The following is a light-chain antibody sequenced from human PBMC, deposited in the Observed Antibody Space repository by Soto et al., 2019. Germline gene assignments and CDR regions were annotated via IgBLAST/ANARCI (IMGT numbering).Light chain of an antibody. Sequence: QSVLTQPPSVSGAPGQRVTISCTGSSSNIGAGYDVHWYQQLPGTAPKLLIYGNGNRPSGVPDRFSGSKSGTSASLAITGLQAEDETDYYCQSYDRSLSGWVFGGGTQLTVL. J-gene: IGLJ3*02. CDR2: GNG. CDR3: QSYDRSLSGWV. CDR1: SSNIGAGYD. V-gene: IGLV1-40*01.